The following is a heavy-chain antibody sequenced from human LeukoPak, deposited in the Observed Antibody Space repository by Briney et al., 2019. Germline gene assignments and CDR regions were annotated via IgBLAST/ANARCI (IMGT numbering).Heavy chain of an antibody. V-gene: IGHV4-61*02. J-gene: IGHJ5*02. CDR3: ARVDGSCSGGSCPSGNWFDP. CDR1: RGSISSGNYY. D-gene: IGHD2-15*01. CDR2: FHTRGST. Sequence: PSETLSLTCTVSRGSISSGNYYWSWIRQPAGKGLEWIGRFHTRGSTNYNPSLKSRVIISEDTSKNQFSLKLNSVTAADTAVYYCARVDGSCSGGSCPSGNWFDPWGQGTLVTVSS.